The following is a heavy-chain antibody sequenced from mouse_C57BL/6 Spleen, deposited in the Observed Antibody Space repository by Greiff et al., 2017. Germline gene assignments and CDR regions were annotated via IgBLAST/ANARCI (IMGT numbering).Heavy chain of an antibody. D-gene: IGHD3-2*02. CDR3: TGGGDGSCYWFAY. Sequence: VQLQQSGTVLARPGASVKMSCKTSGYTFTSYWMHWVKQRPGQGLEWIGAIYPGTSDTSYNQKFKGKATLTAVTSASTAYMQLSSLTNEDAAVYYCTGGGDGSCYWFAYWGQGTLVTVSA. J-gene: IGHJ3*01. CDR2: IYPGTSDT. CDR1: GYTFTSYW. V-gene: IGHV1-5*01.